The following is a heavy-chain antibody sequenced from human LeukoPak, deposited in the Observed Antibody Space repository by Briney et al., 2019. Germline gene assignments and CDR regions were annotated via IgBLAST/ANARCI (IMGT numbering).Heavy chain of an antibody. CDR3: ARDREDYYDSSGYDY. CDR2: ISAYNGNT. D-gene: IGHD3-22*01. J-gene: IGHJ4*02. V-gene: IGHV1-18*01. CDR1: GYTFTSYG. Sequence: ASVKVSCKASGYTFTSYGISWVRQAPGQGLEWMGWISAYNGNTNYAQKLQGRVTMTTDTSTSTAYMELRSLRSDDTAVYYCARDREDYYDSSGYDYWGQGTLVTASS.